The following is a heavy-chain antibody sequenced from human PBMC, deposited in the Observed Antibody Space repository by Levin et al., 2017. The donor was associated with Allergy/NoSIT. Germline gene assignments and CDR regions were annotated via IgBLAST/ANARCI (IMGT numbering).Heavy chain of an antibody. CDR3: ATQGGSSSWFDP. J-gene: IGHJ5*02. D-gene: IGHD6-6*01. V-gene: IGHV3-23*01. Sequence: LSLTCAASGFTFSSYAMSWVRQAPGKGLEWVSAISGSGGSTYYADSVKGRFTISRDNSKNTLYLQMNSLRAEDTAVYYCATQGGSSSWFDPWGQGTLVTVSS. CDR2: ISGSGGST. CDR1: GFTFSSYA.